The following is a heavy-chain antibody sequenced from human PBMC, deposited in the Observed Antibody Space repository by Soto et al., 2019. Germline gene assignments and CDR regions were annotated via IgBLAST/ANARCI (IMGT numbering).Heavy chain of an antibody. V-gene: IGHV5-10-1*01. CDR3: ARQIYGSDTGPNFQYYFDS. CDR2: IDPSDSQT. CDR1: GYSFAGDW. D-gene: IGHD5-18*01. J-gene: IGHJ4*02. Sequence: GESLKISCKGSGYSFAGDWITWVRQKPGKGLEWMGRIDPSDSQTYYSPSFRGHVTISVTKSTTTVFLQWSSLRASDTAMYYCARQIYGSDTGPNFQYYFDSWGQGTPVTVSS.